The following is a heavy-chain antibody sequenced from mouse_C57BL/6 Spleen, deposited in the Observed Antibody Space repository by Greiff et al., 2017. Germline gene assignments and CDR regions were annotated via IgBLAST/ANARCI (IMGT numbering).Heavy chain of an antibody. CDR2: ISSGSSTI. J-gene: IGHJ3*01. CDR1: GFTFSDYG. CDR3: ARTGFAY. V-gene: IGHV5-17*01. Sequence: VQLQQSGGGLVKPGGSLKLSCAASGFTFSDYGMHWVRQAPEKGLEWVAYISSGSSTIDYADTVKGRFTISRYNATNTLFLQMTSLRSEDTAMYYCARTGFAYWGQGTLVTVSA.